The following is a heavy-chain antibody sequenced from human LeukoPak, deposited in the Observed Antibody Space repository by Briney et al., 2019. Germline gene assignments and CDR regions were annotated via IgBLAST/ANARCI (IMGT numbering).Heavy chain of an antibody. CDR2: ISGSGGST. D-gene: IGHD1-26*01. CDR1: GFTFSSYA. V-gene: IGHV3-23*01. CDR3: AKDRYSASYYFDY. Sequence: GGSLRLSYAASGFTFSSYAMSWVRQAPGKGLEWVSAISGSGGSTYYADSVKGRFTISRDNSKNTLYLQMNSLRAEDTAVYYCAKDRYSASYYFDYWGQGTLVTVSS. J-gene: IGHJ4*02.